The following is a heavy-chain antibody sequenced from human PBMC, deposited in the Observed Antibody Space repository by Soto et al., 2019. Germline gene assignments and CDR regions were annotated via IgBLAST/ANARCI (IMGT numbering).Heavy chain of an antibody. V-gene: IGHV1-69*13. J-gene: IGHJ4*02. CDR3: AITFNKQYYYDSSGYYYPPDY. Sequence: SVKVSCKASGYTFSNYAMNWVRQAPGQGLEWMGGIIPIFGTANYAQKFQGRVTITADESTSTAYMELSSLRSEDTAVYYCAITFNKQYYYDSSGYYYPPDYWGQGPRATVS. CDR1: GYTFSNYA. CDR2: IIPIFGTA. D-gene: IGHD3-22*01.